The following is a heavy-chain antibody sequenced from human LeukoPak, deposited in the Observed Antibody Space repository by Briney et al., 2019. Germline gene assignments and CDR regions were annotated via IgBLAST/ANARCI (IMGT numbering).Heavy chain of an antibody. J-gene: IGHJ5*02. CDR1: GGPISRSSYS. V-gene: IGHV4-39*01. CDR2: MYNSGTA. D-gene: IGHD1-14*01. CDR3: ARHRRGSGSNWFDP. Sequence: PSETLSLTCTVSGGPISRSSYSWGWVRQPPGKGPEWIGSMYNSGTAYYNSSLKSRVTISVDTSKNQFSLKLNSVTATDTAVYYCARHRRGSGSNWFDPWGQGTLVTVSS.